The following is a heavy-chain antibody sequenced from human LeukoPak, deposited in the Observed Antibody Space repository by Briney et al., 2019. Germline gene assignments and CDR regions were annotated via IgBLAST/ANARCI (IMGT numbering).Heavy chain of an antibody. D-gene: IGHD5-12*01. V-gene: IGHV3-33*08. CDR1: GFTFSSYA. CDR3: AREGPGGYEDY. CDR2: IWYDGSNK. Sequence: GRSLRLSCAASGFTFSSYAIHWVRQAPGKGLEWVAVIWYDGSNKYYADSVKGRFTISRDNSKNTLYLQMNSLRAEDTAVYYCAREGPGGYEDYWGQGTLVTVSS. J-gene: IGHJ4*02.